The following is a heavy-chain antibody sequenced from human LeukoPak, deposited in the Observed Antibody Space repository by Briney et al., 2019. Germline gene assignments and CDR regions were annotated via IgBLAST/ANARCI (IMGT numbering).Heavy chain of an antibody. CDR2: IYYSGST. J-gene: IGHJ5*02. Sequence: SETLSLTCTVSGGSISSGDYYWSWIRQPPGKGLEWIGYIYYSGSTYYNPSLKSRVTISVDTSKNQFSLKLSSVTAADTAVYYCARGPRTMTTVTRGWFDPWGQGTLVTVSS. CDR1: GGSISSGDYY. D-gene: IGHD4-17*01. V-gene: IGHV4-30-4*08. CDR3: ARGPRTMTTVTRGWFDP.